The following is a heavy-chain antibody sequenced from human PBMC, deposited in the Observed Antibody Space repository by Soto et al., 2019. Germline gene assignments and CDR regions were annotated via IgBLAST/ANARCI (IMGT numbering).Heavy chain of an antibody. Sequence: ASVKVSCKASGFTFTSSAMQWVRQARGQRLEWIGWIVVGSGNTNYAQKFQERVTITRDMSTSTAYMELSSLRSEDTAVYYCAEEGPDYYDSSGLRYWGQGTLVTGSS. CDR1: GFTFTSSA. D-gene: IGHD3-22*01. CDR2: IVVGSGNT. J-gene: IGHJ4*02. V-gene: IGHV1-58*02. CDR3: AEEGPDYYDSSGLRY.